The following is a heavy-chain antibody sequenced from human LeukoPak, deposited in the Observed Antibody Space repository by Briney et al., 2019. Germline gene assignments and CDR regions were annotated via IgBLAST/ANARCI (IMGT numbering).Heavy chain of an antibody. J-gene: IGHJ4*02. D-gene: IGHD5-18*01. CDR1: GFTFSSYA. CDR2: ISSSSSYI. V-gene: IGHV3-21*01. CDR3: ARGLGTGYSYGNLDY. Sequence: GGSLRLSCAASGFTFSSYAMNWVRQAPGKGLEWVSSISSSSSYIYYADSVKGRFTISRDNAKNSLYLQMNSLRAEDTAVYYCARGLGTGYSYGNLDYWGQGTLVTVSS.